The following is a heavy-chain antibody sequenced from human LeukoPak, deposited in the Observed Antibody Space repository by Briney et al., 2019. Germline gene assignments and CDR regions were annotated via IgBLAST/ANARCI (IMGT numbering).Heavy chain of an antibody. CDR3: AEHDGESYYGRWFDP. CDR2: IYYAGNT. Sequence: TSETLSLTCTVSGGSISSNSHYWAWVRQSPGKGLALLWCIYYAGNTYYSPSLRSRVTISVDTSKNQFSLKVNSVTAADTAIYYCAEHDGESYYGRWFDPWGQGTLVTVSS. J-gene: IGHJ5*02. D-gene: IGHD3-10*02. CDR1: GGSISSNSHY. V-gene: IGHV4-39*01.